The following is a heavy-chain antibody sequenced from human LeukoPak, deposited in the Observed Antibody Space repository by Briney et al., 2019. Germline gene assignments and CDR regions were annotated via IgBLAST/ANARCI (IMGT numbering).Heavy chain of an antibody. Sequence: GASVKVSCKASGGTFSSYAISWVRPAPGQGLEWMGRIIPILGIANYAQKFQGRVTITADKSTSTAYMELSSLRSEDTAVYYCAKTGRGSGSLRSFDYWGQGTLVTVSS. CDR3: AKTGRGSGSLRSFDY. CDR1: GGTFSSYA. D-gene: IGHD3-10*01. CDR2: IIPILGIA. V-gene: IGHV1-69*04. J-gene: IGHJ4*02.